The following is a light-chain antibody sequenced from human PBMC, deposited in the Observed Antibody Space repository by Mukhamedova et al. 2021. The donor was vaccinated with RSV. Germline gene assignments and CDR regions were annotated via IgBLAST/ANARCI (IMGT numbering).Light chain of an antibody. CDR1: SRDVGTYDY. CDR2: DVN. V-gene: IGLV2-11*03. Sequence: VTISCTGTSRDVGTYDYVSWYQQHPGKAPKLIIFDVNKRPSGVPDRFSGSKSGNTASLTISGVQPEDEADYSCCSYAGSHTLLFGG. CDR3: CSYAGSHTLL. J-gene: IGLJ2*01.